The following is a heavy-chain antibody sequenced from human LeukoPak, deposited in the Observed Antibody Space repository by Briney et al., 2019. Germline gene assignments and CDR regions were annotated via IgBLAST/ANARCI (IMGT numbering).Heavy chain of an antibody. D-gene: IGHD3-10*01. CDR3: ARGLYGSGSYYRY. Sequence: SETLSLTCTVSGGSISSGDYYWSWIRQPPGKGLEWIGYIYYSGSTYYNPSLKSRVTISVDTSKNQFSLKLSSVTAADTAVYYCARGLYGSGSYYRYWGQGTLVTVSS. J-gene: IGHJ4*02. CDR2: IYYSGST. V-gene: IGHV4-30-4*01. CDR1: GGSISSGDYY.